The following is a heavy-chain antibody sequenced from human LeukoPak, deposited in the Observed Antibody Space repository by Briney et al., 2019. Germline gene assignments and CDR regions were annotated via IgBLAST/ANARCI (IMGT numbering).Heavy chain of an antibody. CDR3: ARVSGATTPDY. Sequence: SETLSLTCIVSGGSISSSSYYWGWIRQPPGKGLEWIGSIYYSGSTYYNPSLKSRVTISVDTSKNQFSLKLSSVTAADTAVYYCARVSGATTPDYWGQGTLVTVSS. D-gene: IGHD1-26*01. V-gene: IGHV4-39*07. CDR1: GGSISSSSYY. J-gene: IGHJ4*02. CDR2: IYYSGST.